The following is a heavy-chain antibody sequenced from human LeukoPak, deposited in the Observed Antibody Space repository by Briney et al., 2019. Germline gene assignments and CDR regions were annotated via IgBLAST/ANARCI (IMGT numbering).Heavy chain of an antibody. CDR3: VRDLNYDYVWGSYRLFDI. V-gene: IGHV2-5*02. J-gene: IGHJ3*02. CDR2: IYWDDDK. Sequence: SGPTLVNPTQTLTLACTFSGFSLSTSGVGVGWIRQPPGKALEWFALIYWDDDKRYSPSLKSRLTITKDTSKNQVVLTMTNMDPVDTATYYCVRDLNYDYVWGSYRLFDIWGQGTMVTVSS. CDR1: GFSLSTSGVG. D-gene: IGHD3-16*02.